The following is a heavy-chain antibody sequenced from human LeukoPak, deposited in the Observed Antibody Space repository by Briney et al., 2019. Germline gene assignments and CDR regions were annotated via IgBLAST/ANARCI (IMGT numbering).Heavy chain of an antibody. J-gene: IGHJ4*02. V-gene: IGHV3-11*01. CDR2: ISSSGSTI. CDR3: ASTATGTGIAAAGNDY. CDR1: GFTFSDYY. Sequence: GGSLRLSCAASGFTFSDYYMSWIRQAPGKGLEWVSYISSSGSTIYYADSVKGRFTISRDNAKNSLYLQMNSLRAEDTAVYYCASTATGTGIAAAGNDYWGQGTLVTVPS. D-gene: IGHD6-13*01.